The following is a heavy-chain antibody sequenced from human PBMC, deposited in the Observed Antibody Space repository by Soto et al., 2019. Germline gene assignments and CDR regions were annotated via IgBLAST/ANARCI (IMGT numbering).Heavy chain of an antibody. CDR1: GFTFTNAW. D-gene: IGHD2-15*01. CDR2: IQSKTDGGTT. V-gene: IGHV3-15*01. Sequence: EVQLVESGGGLVKPGESLRLSCAASGFTFTNAWMSWVRQAPGKGLEWVGRIQSKTDGGTTDYAAPVKGRFTISRDDSANTLYLQMNSLKTDDTAVYYCTTEQGYCSGGNCFYHFYGMDVWGQGTTVTVSS. J-gene: IGHJ6*02. CDR3: TTEQGYCSGGNCFYHFYGMDV.